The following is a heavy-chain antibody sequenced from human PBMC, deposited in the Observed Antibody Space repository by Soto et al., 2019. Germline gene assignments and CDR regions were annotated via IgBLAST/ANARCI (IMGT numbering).Heavy chain of an antibody. CDR2: ISGSGGST. Sequence: HPGGSLRLSCAVSGFTFTSYSMSWVRQAPGEGLEWVSAISGSGGSTYYADSVKGRFTISRDNSKNTLYLQMNSLRAEDTAVYYCAKFYYYGSGSYSSYYYYGMDVWGQGTTVTVSS. D-gene: IGHD3-10*01. V-gene: IGHV3-23*01. J-gene: IGHJ6*02. CDR3: AKFYYYGSGSYSSYYYYGMDV. CDR1: GFTFTSYS.